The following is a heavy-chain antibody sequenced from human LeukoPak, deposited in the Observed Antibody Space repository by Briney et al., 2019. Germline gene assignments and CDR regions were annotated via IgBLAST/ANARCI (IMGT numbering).Heavy chain of an antibody. V-gene: IGHV3-23*01. J-gene: IGHJ4*02. CDR2: ISGSGGAT. Sequence: GGSLRLSCAASGXTFSSSAMSWVRQAPGRGLEWVSTISGSGGATYYADSVKGRFTISSDNSKNTLYLQMNSLRAEDTAVYYCAKDRRDGYNLFDYWGRGTLVTVSS. CDR1: GXTFSSSA. D-gene: IGHD5-24*01. CDR3: AKDRRDGYNLFDY.